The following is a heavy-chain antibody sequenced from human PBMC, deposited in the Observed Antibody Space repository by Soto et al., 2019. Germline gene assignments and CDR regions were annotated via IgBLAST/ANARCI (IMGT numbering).Heavy chain of an antibody. D-gene: IGHD3-10*01. CDR2: IHAGNGDR. CDR3: GISDGAW. J-gene: IGHJ4*02. CDR1: GYTFTNYG. V-gene: IGHV1-3*01. Sequence: ASVKVSCTASGYTFTNYGIHSVRQAPGQGLEWLGWIHAGNGDRRYSPKFQGRATITRDTSASTAYMELRSLTSRDTAIFYCGISDGAWWGRGTEVTVS.